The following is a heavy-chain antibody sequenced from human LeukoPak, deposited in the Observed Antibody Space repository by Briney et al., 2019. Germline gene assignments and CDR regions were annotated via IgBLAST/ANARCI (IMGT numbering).Heavy chain of an antibody. Sequence: ASVKVSCKASGYTFTSYDINWVRQATGQGLEWMGIINPSVGSTSYAQKIRGRVTMTRDMSTSTVYMELSSLRSEDTAVYYCARVEFEWFGDPDMVFLYWGQGTLVTVSS. V-gene: IGHV1-46*01. CDR3: ARVEFEWFGDPDMVFLY. CDR2: INPSVGST. CDR1: GYTFTSYD. J-gene: IGHJ4*02. D-gene: IGHD3-10*01.